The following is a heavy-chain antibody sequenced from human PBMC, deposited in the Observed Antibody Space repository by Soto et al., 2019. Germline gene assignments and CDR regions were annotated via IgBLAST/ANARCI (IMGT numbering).Heavy chain of an antibody. CDR2: INHVGGT. J-gene: IGHJ5*02. V-gene: IGHV4-34*01. CDR1: GGFLSESY. CDR3: VRIRYQLPSSVLWLDP. D-gene: IGHD3-16*01. Sequence: SETLSPTCAVYGGFLSESYWTWIRQPPGKGVEWIGVINHVGGTNYNPSLKSRVTMSVDTSQNQFSLRLISVTAADTAMYFCVRIRYQLPSSVLWLDPWGQGTPVTVSS.